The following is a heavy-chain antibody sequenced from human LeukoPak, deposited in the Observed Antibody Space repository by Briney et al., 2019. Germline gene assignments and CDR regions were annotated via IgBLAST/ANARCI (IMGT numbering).Heavy chain of an antibody. CDR2: MNPNSGNT. Sequence: ASVKVSCKASGYTFTSYDIHWVRQATGQGLAWMGWMNPNSGNTGYAQKFQGRVTMTRNASISTAYMELSSLRSEDTAVYYCARVKRAVAGTQKSFDYWGQGTLVTVSS. CDR3: ARVKRAVAGTQKSFDY. J-gene: IGHJ4*02. D-gene: IGHD6-19*01. CDR1: GYTFTSYD. V-gene: IGHV1-8*01.